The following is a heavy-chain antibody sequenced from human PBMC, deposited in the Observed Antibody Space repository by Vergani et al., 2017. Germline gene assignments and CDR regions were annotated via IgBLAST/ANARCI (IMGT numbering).Heavy chain of an antibody. V-gene: IGHV3-9*01. J-gene: IGHJ4*02. D-gene: IGHD6-19*01. Sequence: VQLVESGGGLVKPGGSLRLSCAASGFTFDDYAMHWVRQAPGKGLEWVSGISWNRGSIGYADSVKGRFTISRDNVKNFLYLQMNGLRAEDTALYYCAKDARVAVAGALDYWGQGTLVTVSS. CDR1: GFTFDDYA. CDR2: ISWNRGSI. CDR3: AKDARVAVAGALDY.